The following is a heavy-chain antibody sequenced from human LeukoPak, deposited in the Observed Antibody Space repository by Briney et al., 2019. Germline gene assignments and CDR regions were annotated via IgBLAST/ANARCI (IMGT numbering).Heavy chain of an antibody. Sequence: PGGSLRLSCAASGLTFSDFWMPWVRQPPGKGLVWVALVKGDGRTTIYADSVKGRFTISRDNAKNTLYLQINSLRADDSGVYYCATGHSYGYDYWGQGVLVTVSS. D-gene: IGHD5-18*01. CDR3: ATGHSYGYDY. CDR1: GLTFSDFW. CDR2: VKGDGRTT. J-gene: IGHJ4*02. V-gene: IGHV3-74*01.